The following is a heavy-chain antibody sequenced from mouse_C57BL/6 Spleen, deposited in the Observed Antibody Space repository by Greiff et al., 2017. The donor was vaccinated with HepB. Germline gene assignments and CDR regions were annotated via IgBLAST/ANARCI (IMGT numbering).Heavy chain of an antibody. J-gene: IGHJ2*01. CDR2: IHPNSGST. CDR1: GYTFTSYW. Sequence: VQLQQPGAELVKPGASVKLSCKASGYTFTSYWMHWVKQRPGQGLEWIGMIHPNSGSTNYNEKFKSKATLTVDKSSSTAYMQLSSLTSEDSAVYYCARNYYYGSSYEDYWGKGTTLTVSS. CDR3: ARNYYYGSSYEDY. D-gene: IGHD1-1*01. V-gene: IGHV1-64*01.